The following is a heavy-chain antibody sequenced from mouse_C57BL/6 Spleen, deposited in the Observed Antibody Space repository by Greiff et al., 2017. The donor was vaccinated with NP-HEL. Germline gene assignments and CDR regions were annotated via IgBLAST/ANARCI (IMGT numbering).Heavy chain of an antibody. CDR1: GYSITSGYY. Sequence: QLKESGPGLVKPSQSLSLTCSVTGYSITSGYYWNWIRQFPGNKLEWMGYISYDGSNNYNPSLKNRISITRDTSKNQFFLKLNSVTTEDTATYYCAREDYGSRGWYFDVWGTGTTVTVSS. CDR3: AREDYGSRGWYFDV. V-gene: IGHV3-6*01. D-gene: IGHD1-1*01. CDR2: ISYDGSN. J-gene: IGHJ1*03.